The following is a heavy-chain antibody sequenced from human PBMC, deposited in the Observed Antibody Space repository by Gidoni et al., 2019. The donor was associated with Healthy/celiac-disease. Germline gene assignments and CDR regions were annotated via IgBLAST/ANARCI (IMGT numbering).Heavy chain of an antibody. CDR2: IYWNDDN. V-gene: IGHV2-5*01. J-gene: IGHJ1*01. CDR3: AHKVISSGFHFQH. D-gene: IGHD6-19*01. CDR1: GFSRTTSGVG. Sequence: QITLKESGPTLVKPTQTLPLTCTLSGFSRTTSGVGVGWIRQPPGKALEWLALIYWNDDNRYSTSLKSMLTITKDTSKYQVVLTMTTMDPVDTATYYWAHKVISSGFHFQHWGQGTLVTVSS.